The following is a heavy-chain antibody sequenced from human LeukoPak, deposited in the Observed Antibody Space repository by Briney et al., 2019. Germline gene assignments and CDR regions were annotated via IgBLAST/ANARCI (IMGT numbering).Heavy chain of an antibody. V-gene: IGHV3-15*01. D-gene: IGHD1-26*01. Sequence: GGSLRHSCAASGFTFTNAWMSWVRQAPGEGLEWVGRIKSNTEGRTIDYAAPFQGRFPISKDDSNTTVYLQMNSLKTEYTAMYYCTTLASGKYGIDVWGQGTTVTVSS. J-gene: IGHJ6*02. CDR3: TTLASGKYGIDV. CDR2: IKSNTEGRTI. CDR1: GFTFTNAW.